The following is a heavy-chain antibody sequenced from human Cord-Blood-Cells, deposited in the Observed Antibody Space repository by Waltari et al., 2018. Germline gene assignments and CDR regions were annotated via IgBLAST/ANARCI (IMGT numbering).Heavy chain of an antibody. CDR2: IKQDGREK. V-gene: IGHV3-7*01. CDR3: ARVKKDAFDI. J-gene: IGHJ3*02. Sequence: EVQLVESGGVLVQPGGSLRLSCPAPGFTFSSCWMSWVGQAPGKGLEWVANIKQDGREKYYVDSVKGRFTISRDNAKNSLYLKMNSLRAEDTAVYYCARVKKDAFDIWGQGTMVTVSS. CDR1: GFTFSSCW.